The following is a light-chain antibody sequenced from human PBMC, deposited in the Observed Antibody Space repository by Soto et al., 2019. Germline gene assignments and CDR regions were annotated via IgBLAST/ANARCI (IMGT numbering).Light chain of an antibody. Sequence: QSALTQPPSASGSPGQSVTISCTGTSTDHYGSNYVSWYQQHPGNVPKLIIYEVTQRPSGVPDRFSGSKSGNTASLTVSGLQAEDEADYYCSSYAGRNLLLFGAGTKLTVL. CDR2: EVT. CDR1: STDHYGSNY. V-gene: IGLV2-8*01. CDR3: SSYAGRNLLL. J-gene: IGLJ1*01.